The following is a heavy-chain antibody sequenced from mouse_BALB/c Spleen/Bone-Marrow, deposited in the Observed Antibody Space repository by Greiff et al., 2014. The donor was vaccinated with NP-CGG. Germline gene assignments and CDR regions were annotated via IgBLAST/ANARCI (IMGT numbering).Heavy chain of an antibody. D-gene: IGHD2-1*01. Sequence: VQLQQSGAELVRPGSSVKISRKASGYAFSSYWMNWVKQRPGQGLEWIGQIYPGDGDTNYNGKFKGKATLTADKSSSTAYMQLSSLTSEDSAVYFCARTGNLAWFAYWGQGTLVTVSA. V-gene: IGHV1-80*01. CDR3: ARTGNLAWFAY. J-gene: IGHJ3*01. CDR2: IYPGDGDT. CDR1: GYAFSSYW.